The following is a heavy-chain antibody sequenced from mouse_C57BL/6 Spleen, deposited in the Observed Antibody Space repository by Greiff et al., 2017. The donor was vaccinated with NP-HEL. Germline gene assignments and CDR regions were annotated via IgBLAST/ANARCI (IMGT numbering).Heavy chain of an antibody. CDR3: ARYEQLRLHAMDY. D-gene: IGHD3-2*02. CDR2: INPYNGGT. CDR1: GYTFTDYY. V-gene: IGHV1-19*01. J-gene: IGHJ4*01. Sequence: EVQLQQSGPVLVKPGASVKMSCKASGYTFTDYYMNWVKQSHGKSLEWIGVINPYNGGTSYNQKFKGKATLTVDKSSSTAYMELNSLTSEDSAVYYCARYEQLRLHAMDYWGQGTSVTVSS.